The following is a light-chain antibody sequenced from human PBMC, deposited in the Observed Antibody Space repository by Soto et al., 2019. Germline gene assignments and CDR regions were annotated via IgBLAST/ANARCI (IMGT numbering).Light chain of an antibody. CDR1: LSDVAVYEY. Sequence: QSALIRPRSVSASLGQSVTISCTGSLSDVAVYEYVSWYQQQPDKAPKLMIYDVNKRASGVPDRFSGSKSGNAASLIISGLQVADEADYYCCIYATKYSFGTGTKVTVL. V-gene: IGLV2-11*01. CDR2: DVN. CDR3: CIYATKYS. J-gene: IGLJ1*01.